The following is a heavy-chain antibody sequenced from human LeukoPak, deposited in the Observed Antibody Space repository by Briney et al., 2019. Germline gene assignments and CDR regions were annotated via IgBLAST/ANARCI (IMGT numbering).Heavy chain of an antibody. CDR1: GGTFSSYA. J-gene: IGHJ4*02. CDR2: IIPIFGTA. D-gene: IGHD3-22*01. V-gene: IGHV1-69*05. CDR3: ARDSSALYYFDY. Sequence: SVKVSCKASGGTFSSYAISRVRQAPGQGLEWMGGIIPIFGTANYAQKFQGRVTITTDESTSTAYMELSSLRSDDTAVYYCARDSSALYYFDYWGQGTLVTVSS.